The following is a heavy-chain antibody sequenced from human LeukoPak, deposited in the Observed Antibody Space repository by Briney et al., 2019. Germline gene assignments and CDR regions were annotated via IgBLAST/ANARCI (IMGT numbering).Heavy chain of an antibody. CDR1: GVSISSYY. Sequence: SETLSLTCTVSGVSISSYYWSWIRQPPGKGLEWIGSIHYSGSTTYNPPLKSRVTISVDTSKNQFSLKLSSVTAADTAVYYCARRLGGTSTGFDYWGQGTLVTVSS. CDR3: ARRLGGTSTGFDY. CDR2: IHYSGST. J-gene: IGHJ4*02. D-gene: IGHD2-2*01. V-gene: IGHV4-59*08.